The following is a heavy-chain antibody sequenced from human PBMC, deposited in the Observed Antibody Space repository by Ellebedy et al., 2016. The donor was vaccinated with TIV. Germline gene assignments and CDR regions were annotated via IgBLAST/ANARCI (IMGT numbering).Heavy chain of an antibody. CDR3: ARSYYGSGSPDY. Sequence: PGGSLRLSCAASGFKFGDYYMYWVRQAPGKGLEGVSGISKNSGSVGYADPVKGRFTISRDNAKNSLYLQMNSLRGEDTALYYCARSYYGSGSPDYWGQGTLVTVSS. CDR2: ISKNSGSV. V-gene: IGHV3-9*01. D-gene: IGHD3-10*01. J-gene: IGHJ4*02. CDR1: GFKFGDYY.